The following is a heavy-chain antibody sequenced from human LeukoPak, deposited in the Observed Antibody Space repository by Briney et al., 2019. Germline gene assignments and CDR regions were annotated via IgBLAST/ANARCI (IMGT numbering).Heavy chain of an antibody. CDR1: GYTFTSQY. J-gene: IGHJ4*02. CDR3: ATMPDNSFDY. Sequence: ASVKVSCKASGYTFTSQYIHWVRQAPGQGLEWMGIINPSGGSTSYAQKFQGRVTMTRDTSTSTVYMDLRSLRSEDTAVYFCATMPDNSFDYWGQGTRVTVSS. D-gene: IGHD2-2*01. CDR2: INPSGGST. V-gene: IGHV1-46*01.